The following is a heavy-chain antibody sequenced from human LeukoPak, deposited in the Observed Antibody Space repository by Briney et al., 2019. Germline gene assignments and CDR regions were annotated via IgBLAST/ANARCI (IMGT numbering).Heavy chain of an antibody. V-gene: IGHV1/OR15-1*01. Sequence: ASVKVSCKASGYIFTDYYMHWVRQAPGQELGWMGRINPNSGGTNYAQKFQGRVTMTRDTSISTAYTELSSLRSDDTAVYYCARLTDSSGWFAKYFQHWGQGTLVTVSS. J-gene: IGHJ1*01. CDR2: INPNSGGT. D-gene: IGHD6-19*01. CDR3: ARLTDSSGWFAKYFQH. CDR1: GYIFTDYY.